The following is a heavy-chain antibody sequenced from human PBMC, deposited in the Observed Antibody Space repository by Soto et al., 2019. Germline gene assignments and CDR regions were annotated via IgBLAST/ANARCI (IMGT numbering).Heavy chain of an antibody. CDR3: ARGIATDY. Sequence: QVQLVESGGGVVQPGRSLRLSCAASGFTFSSYAMHWVRQAPGKGLEWVAVISYDGSNKYYADSVKGRFTISRDNSKNTLYLQMNSLRAEDTAVYYCARGIATDYWGQGTLVTVSS. CDR1: GFTFSSYA. D-gene: IGHD1-26*01. J-gene: IGHJ4*02. CDR2: ISYDGSNK. V-gene: IGHV3-30-3*01.